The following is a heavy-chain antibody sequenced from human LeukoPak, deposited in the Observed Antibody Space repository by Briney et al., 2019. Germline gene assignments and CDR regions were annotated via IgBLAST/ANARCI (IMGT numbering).Heavy chain of an antibody. D-gene: IGHD3-10*01. CDR2: INQDGSEK. CDR1: GFGFISNW. V-gene: IGHV3-7*01. CDR3: ARVGYYGSGSYFNWFDP. J-gene: IGHJ5*02. Sequence: AGGSRRLSCAASGFGFISNWMTWSRQPPGKGLNWGANINQDGSEKYYVDSVKGRFTISRDNAKNSMYLQMNSLRAEDTAVYYCARVGYYGSGSYFNWFDPWGQGTLVTVSS.